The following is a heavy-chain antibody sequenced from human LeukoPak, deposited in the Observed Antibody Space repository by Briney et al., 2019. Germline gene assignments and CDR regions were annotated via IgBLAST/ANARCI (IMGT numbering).Heavy chain of an antibody. D-gene: IGHD3-10*01. CDR2: IIPIFGTA. CDR3: ARAEDGSGSSDC. J-gene: IGHJ4*02. CDR1: GGTFSSYA. V-gene: IGHV1-69*13. Sequence: GASVKVSCKASGGTFSSYAISWVRQAPGQGLEWMGGIIPIFGTANYAQKFQGRVTITADESTSTAYMELRSLRSDDTAVYYCARAEDGSGSSDCWGQGTLVTVSS.